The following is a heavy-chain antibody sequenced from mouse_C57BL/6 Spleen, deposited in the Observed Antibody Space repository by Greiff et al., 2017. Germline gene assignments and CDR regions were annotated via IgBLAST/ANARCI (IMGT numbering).Heavy chain of an antibody. CDR3: ARAWERRLSWFAY. V-gene: IGHV1-9*01. D-gene: IGHD3-2*02. Sequence: QVQLQQSGAELVKPGASVKLSCKASGYTFTGYWIEWVKQRPGPGLEWIGEIFPGSGSTNYNEKFKGKATFTADTSSNTAYMQLSSLTSEDSAVYYCARAWERRLSWFAYWGQGTPLTVSS. J-gene: IGHJ3*01. CDR2: IFPGSGST. CDR1: GYTFTGYW.